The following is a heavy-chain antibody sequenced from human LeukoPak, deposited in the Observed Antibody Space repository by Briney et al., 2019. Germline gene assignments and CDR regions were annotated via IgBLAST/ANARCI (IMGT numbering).Heavy chain of an antibody. Sequence: PGGSLRLSCAASGFTVSNNYMSWVRQAPGKGLEWVSVIYSGGSTYFADSVKGQFTISRDYSKNTLYLQMNSLRAEDTAVYYCARDQSDFWSIGYYYMDVWGKGTTVTVSS. J-gene: IGHJ6*03. V-gene: IGHV3-53*01. CDR2: IYSGGST. CDR3: ARDQSDFWSIGYYYMDV. CDR1: GFTVSNNY. D-gene: IGHD3-3*01.